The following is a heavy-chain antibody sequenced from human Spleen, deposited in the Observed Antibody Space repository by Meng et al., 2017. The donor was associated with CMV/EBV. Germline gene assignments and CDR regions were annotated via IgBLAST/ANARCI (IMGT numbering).Heavy chain of an antibody. Sequence: SETLSLTCTVSGDSINSSNYYWGWIRQPPGKGLEWIGNIHHSGTSHYNPALKSRVTMSMDTFTNQFSLKVTSMTAADTAVYYCVRDKADSSIWYVGLDYWGQGRLVTVSS. V-gene: IGHV4-39*07. J-gene: IGHJ4*02. D-gene: IGHD6-13*01. CDR2: IHHSGTS. CDR3: VRDKADSSIWYVGLDY. CDR1: GDSINSSNYY.